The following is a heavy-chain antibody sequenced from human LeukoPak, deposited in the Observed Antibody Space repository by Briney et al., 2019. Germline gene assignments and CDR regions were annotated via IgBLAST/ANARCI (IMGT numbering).Heavy chain of an antibody. Sequence: PGGSLRLSCAVSGFTFSTYWMNWVRQAPGKGLEWVANMKQDRSEKYYVDSVKGRFTISRDNAKNSLYLQMNSLRAEDTAVYYCETDILHRGSYGDYWGQGTLVTVSS. D-gene: IGHD1-26*01. CDR2: MKQDRSEK. J-gene: IGHJ4*02. V-gene: IGHV3-7*01. CDR3: ETDILHRGSYGDY. CDR1: GFTFSTYW.